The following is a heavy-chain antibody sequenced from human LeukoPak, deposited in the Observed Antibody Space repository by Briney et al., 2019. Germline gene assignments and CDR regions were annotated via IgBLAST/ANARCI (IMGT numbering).Heavy chain of an antibody. CDR3: ARRVAGTGSDY. J-gene: IGHJ4*02. V-gene: IGHV4-59*08. D-gene: IGHD3-10*01. CDR2: IYSSGST. CDR1: GGSISNYY. Sequence: SETLSLTCTVSGGSISNYYWSWIRQPPGKGLAWIGYIYSSGSTNNNPSLRSRVTISVDTSKNQFSLKLSSVTAADTAVYYCARRVAGTGSDYWGQGTLVTVSS.